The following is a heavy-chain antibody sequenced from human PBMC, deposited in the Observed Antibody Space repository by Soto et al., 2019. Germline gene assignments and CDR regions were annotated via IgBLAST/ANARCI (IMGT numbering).Heavy chain of an antibody. CDR2: IYYRGST. J-gene: IGHJ4*02. CDR3: ARLQRGDATSVH. D-gene: IGHD2-21*02. CDR1: GGYISTYY. V-gene: IGHV4-59*08. Sequence: SETLSLTCIVSGGYISTYYWNWIRQPPGKGLEWIGYIYYRGSTNHNPSLKRRVTMSVDTSMNQFSLSLNSVTAADTAISYCARLQRGDATSVHWTQGILVTVSS.